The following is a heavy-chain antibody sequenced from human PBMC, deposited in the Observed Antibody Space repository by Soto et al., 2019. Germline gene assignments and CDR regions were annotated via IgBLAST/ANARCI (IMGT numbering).Heavy chain of an antibody. CDR2: IYSGGST. CDR1: GFTVSSNY. V-gene: IGHV3-53*01. J-gene: IGHJ3*02. CDR3: ARGGGCGGDCYEYAVDI. Sequence: PGGSLRLSCAASGFTVSSNYMSWVRQAPGKGLEWVSVIYSGGSTYYADSVKGRFTISRDNSKNTLYLQMNSLRAEDTAVYYCARGGGCGGDCYEYAVDIWGQGTMVTVSS. D-gene: IGHD2-21*02.